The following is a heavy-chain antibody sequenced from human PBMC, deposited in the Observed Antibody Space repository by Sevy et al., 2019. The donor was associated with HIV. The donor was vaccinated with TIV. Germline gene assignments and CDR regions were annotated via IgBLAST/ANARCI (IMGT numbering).Heavy chain of an antibody. CDR2: ISSSSSYT. D-gene: IGHD3-16*01. J-gene: IGHJ4*02. Sequence: GGSLRLSCAASGFTFSDYYMSWIRQAPGKGLEWVSYISSSSSYTNYSDSVKGRFTISRDNAKNPLYLKMNSLRAEDTAVYYCARSSTYDYVWGSPCDYWGQGTLVTVSS. V-gene: IGHV3-11*03. CDR1: GFTFSDYY. CDR3: ARSSTYDYVWGSPCDY.